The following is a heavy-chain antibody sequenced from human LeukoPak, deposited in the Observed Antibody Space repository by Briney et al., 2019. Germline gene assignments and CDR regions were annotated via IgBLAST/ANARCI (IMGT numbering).Heavy chain of an antibody. CDR2: IYSGGST. J-gene: IGHJ4*02. D-gene: IGHD6-19*01. V-gene: IGHV3-66*01. CDR1: GFTVSSNY. Sequence: GGSLRLSCAASGFTVSSNYMSWVRQAPGKGLEWVSVIYSGGSTYYADSVKGRFTISRDNSKNTLYLQMNSLRAEDTAVYYCARDIHPTRGYSSGWYLYWGQGTLVTVSS. CDR3: ARDIHPTRGYSSGWYLY.